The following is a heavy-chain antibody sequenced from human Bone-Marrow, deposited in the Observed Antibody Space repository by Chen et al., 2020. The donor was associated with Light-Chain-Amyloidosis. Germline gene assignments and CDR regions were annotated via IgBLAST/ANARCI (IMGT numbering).Heavy chain of an antibody. V-gene: IGHV3-73*02. CDR1: GFTFSGSA. Sequence: EVQLVESGGGLVQPGGSLKLSCAASGFTFSGSAMHWVRQASGKGLEWVGRIRSKANSYATAYAASVKGRFTISRDDSKNTAYLQMNSLKTEDTAVYYCIRAGGGGYFDYWGQGTLVTVSS. CDR3: IRAGGGGYFDY. D-gene: IGHD3-16*01. CDR2: IRSKANSYAT. J-gene: IGHJ4*02.